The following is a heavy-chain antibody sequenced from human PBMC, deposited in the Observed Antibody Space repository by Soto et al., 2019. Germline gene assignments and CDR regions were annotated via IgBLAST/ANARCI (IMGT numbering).Heavy chain of an antibody. V-gene: IGHV4-39*02. CDR2: VFYTGST. J-gene: IGHJ6*02. CDR1: GGSIRSTSHY. D-gene: IGHD1-26*01. Sequence: SETLSLTCTVSGGSIRSTSHYWAWIRQPPGKGLEWVGNVFYTGSTYYNTSLKSRVIVSVDTSKNQFSLKLSSVTAADTSVYYCARELLPKYSYYGMDVWGQGTTVTVSS. CDR3: ARELLPKYSYYGMDV.